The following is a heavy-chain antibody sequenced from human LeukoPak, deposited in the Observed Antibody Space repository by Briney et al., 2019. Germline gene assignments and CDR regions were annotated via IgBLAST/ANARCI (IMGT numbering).Heavy chain of an antibody. J-gene: IGHJ4*02. D-gene: IGHD3-10*01. CDR3: ARVPGWPMVRGVMRGNYFDY. CDR1: GGTFNSYA. CDR2: IIPIFGTT. Sequence: ASVKVSCKASGGTFNSYAISWVRQAPGQGLEWMGGIIPIFGTTNYARKFRGRVTLTADKSTRTAYMELSSLRSEDTAVYYCARVPGWPMVRGVMRGNYFDYWGQGTLVTVSS. V-gene: IGHV1-69*06.